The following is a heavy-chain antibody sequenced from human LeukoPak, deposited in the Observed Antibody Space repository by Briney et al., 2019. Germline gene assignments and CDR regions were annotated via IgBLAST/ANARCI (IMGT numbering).Heavy chain of an antibody. D-gene: IGHD5-24*01. CDR2: ISWDGGST. CDR3: AKDRGRWLQFDAFDI. V-gene: IGHV3-43*01. Sequence: PGGSLRLSCAASGFTFDDYTMHWVRQAPGKGLEWVSLISWDGGSTYHADSVKGRFTISRDNSKNSLYLQMNSLRTEDTALYYCAKDRGRWLQFDAFDIWGQGTMVTVSS. J-gene: IGHJ3*02. CDR1: GFTFDDYT.